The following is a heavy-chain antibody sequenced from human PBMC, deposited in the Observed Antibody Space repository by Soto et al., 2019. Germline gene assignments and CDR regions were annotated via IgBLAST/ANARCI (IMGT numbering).Heavy chain of an antibody. CDR2: ISSSSSYI. Sequence: EVQLVGSGGGLVKPGGSLRLSCAASAFTFSSYSMNWVRQDPGKGLEWVSSISSSSSYIYYADSVKGRFTISRDNAKNSLYLQMNSLRAEDTAMYYCTKDYGDDALGGYYFDYWGQGTLVTVSS. CDR3: TKDYGDDALGGYYFDY. J-gene: IGHJ4*02. V-gene: IGHV3-21*01. CDR1: AFTFSSYS. D-gene: IGHD4-17*01.